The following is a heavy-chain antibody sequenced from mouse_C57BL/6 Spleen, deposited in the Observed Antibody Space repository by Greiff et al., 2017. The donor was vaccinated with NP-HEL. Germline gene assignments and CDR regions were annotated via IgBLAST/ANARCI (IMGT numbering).Heavy chain of an antibody. CDR1: GFSLSTSGMG. CDR3: ARRGYYSSSRYFDV. J-gene: IGHJ1*03. D-gene: IGHD1-1*01. V-gene: IGHV8-12*01. Sequence: QVTLKESGPGILQSSQTLSLTCSFSGFSLSTSGMGVSWIRQPSGKGLEWLAHIYWDDDKRYNPSLKSGLTTSKDTSRNQLFLKITSVDTADTATYYCARRGYYSSSRYFDVWGTGTTVTVSS. CDR2: IYWDDDK.